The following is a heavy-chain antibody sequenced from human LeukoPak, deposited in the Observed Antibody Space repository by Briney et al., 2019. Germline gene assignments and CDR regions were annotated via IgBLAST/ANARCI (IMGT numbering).Heavy chain of an antibody. CDR3: ARDVPRTSGP. V-gene: IGHV3-74*01. CDR1: GFTFSSEW. J-gene: IGHJ5*02. Sequence: GGSLRLSCAASGFTFSSEWMHWVRQAPGRGLVWISHIDGNGRTTNYGDSARGRFTVSRDNAKNTPYLQMNSLRAEDTAVYYCARDVPRTSGPWGQGTLVTVSS. CDR2: IDGNGRTT. D-gene: IGHD3-10*01.